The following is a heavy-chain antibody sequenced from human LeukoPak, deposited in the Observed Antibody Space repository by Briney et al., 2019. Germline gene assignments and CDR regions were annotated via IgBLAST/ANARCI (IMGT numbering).Heavy chain of an antibody. CDR1: GFTFSSYA. CDR3: AKPPYCTNGVCSDY. D-gene: IGHD2-8*01. CDR2: VSGSGGAT. Sequence: GGSLRLSCAASGFTFSSYAMSWVRQTPGKGLEWVSAVSGSGGATYYADSVKGRFTISRDNSNNTLCLQMNSLRAEDTAVYYCAKPPYCTNGVCSDYWGQGTLVTVSS. J-gene: IGHJ4*02. V-gene: IGHV3-23*01.